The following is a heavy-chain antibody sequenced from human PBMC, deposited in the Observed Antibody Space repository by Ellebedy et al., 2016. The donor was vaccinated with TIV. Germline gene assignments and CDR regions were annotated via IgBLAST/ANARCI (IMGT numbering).Heavy chain of an antibody. CDR3: ARASGEFEGGFDY. V-gene: IGHV1-8*01. CDR1: GYTFTNYD. Sequence: AASVKVSCKPSGYTFTNYDINWVRQASGQGLEWMGWMNPNSGNTGYAQKFQGRVTMTRNTSIGTAYMELSSLRSDDTAVYYCARASGEFEGGFDYWGRGTLVTVSS. D-gene: IGHD3-10*01. J-gene: IGHJ4*02. CDR2: MNPNSGNT.